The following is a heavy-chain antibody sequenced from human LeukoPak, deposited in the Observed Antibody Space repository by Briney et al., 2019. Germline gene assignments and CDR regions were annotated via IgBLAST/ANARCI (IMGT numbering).Heavy chain of an antibody. CDR1: GFTFSSYW. CDR2: INSDGSST. V-gene: IGHV3-74*01. J-gene: IGHJ6*03. CDR3: AKDLAGYSSSWYDYMDV. D-gene: IGHD6-13*01. Sequence: GGSLRLSCAASGFTFSSYWMHWVRQAPGKGLVWVSRINSDGSSTSYADSVKGRFTISRDNAKNSLYLQMNSLRAEDTAVYYFAKDLAGYSSSWYDYMDVWGKGTTVTVSS.